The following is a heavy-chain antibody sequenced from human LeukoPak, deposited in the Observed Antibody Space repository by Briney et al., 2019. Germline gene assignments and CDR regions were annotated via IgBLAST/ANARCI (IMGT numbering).Heavy chain of an antibody. Sequence: GESLKISCKGSGYSFPIYWIAWVRQVPGKGLEWMGIIYPGDSNTRYSPSFQGQVTISANKSISTAYLQWSSLKASDTAMYYCARHGLAAAENWFDPWGQGTLVTVSS. CDR2: IYPGDSNT. CDR1: GYSFPIYW. J-gene: IGHJ5*02. D-gene: IGHD6-13*01. CDR3: ARHGLAAAENWFDP. V-gene: IGHV5-51*01.